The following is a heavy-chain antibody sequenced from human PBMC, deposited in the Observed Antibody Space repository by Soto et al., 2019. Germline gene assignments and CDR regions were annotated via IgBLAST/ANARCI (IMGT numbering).Heavy chain of an antibody. CDR1: GYDFLYYT. CDR3: ARDYGGHSRGLEY. D-gene: IGHD2-21*02. V-gene: IGHV1-3*01. CDR2: LNPGNGNT. J-gene: IGHJ4*02. Sequence: QVQLVQSGAEVRKPGASVTISCRASGYDFLYYTMHWVRQAPGQGLEWMGWLNPGNGNTRSSQRLKGRVTITRDTSTKTAYMELSSLKSEDTAVYFCARDYGGHSRGLEYWGQGTLVTVS.